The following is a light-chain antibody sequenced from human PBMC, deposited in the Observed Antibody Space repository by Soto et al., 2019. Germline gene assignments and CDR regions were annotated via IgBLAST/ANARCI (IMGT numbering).Light chain of an antibody. CDR1: NIGSKS. Sequence: SYELTQPPSVSVAPGKTARITCGGNNIGSKSVHWYQQKPGQAPVLVIYYDSDRPSGIPERFSGSSSGNTATLTISRVEAGDEADYYCQVWDSSSDHVVFGGGTKLNVL. J-gene: IGLJ2*01. V-gene: IGLV3-21*04. CDR2: YDS. CDR3: QVWDSSSDHVV.